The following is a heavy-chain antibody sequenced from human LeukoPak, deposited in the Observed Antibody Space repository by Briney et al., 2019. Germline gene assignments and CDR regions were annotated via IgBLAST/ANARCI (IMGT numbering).Heavy chain of an antibody. V-gene: IGHV1-69*13. J-gene: IGHJ4*02. CDR2: IIPIFGTA. Sequence: ASVKVSFKASGGTFSSYAISWVRQAPGQGLEWMGGIIPIFGTANYAQKFQGRVTITADESTSTAYMELSSLRSEDTAVYYCAREPDTAMEHYFDYWGQGTLVTVSS. D-gene: IGHD5-18*01. CDR3: AREPDTAMEHYFDY. CDR1: GGTFSSYA.